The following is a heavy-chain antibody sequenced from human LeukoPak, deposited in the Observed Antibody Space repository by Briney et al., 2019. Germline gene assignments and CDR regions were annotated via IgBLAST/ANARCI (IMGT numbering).Heavy chain of an antibody. CDR1: VFNFSSYS. J-gene: IGHJ3*02. CDR2: ISSSSSYI. D-gene: IGHD6-13*01. Sequence: GGSLRLSCAVSVFNFSSYSMNWVRQAPGKGLEWVSSISSSSSYIYYADSVKGRFTISRDNAKNSLYLQMNSLRAEDTAGYYCAIAPGYSSSWYNAFDIWGQGTMVTVSS. CDR3: AIAPGYSSSWYNAFDI. V-gene: IGHV3-21*01.